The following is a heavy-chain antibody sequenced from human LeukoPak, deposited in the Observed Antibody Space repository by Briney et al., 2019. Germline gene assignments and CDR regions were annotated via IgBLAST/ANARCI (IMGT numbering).Heavy chain of an antibody. CDR2: INPNSGGT. CDR3: ARDGYYYDSSGPQTDEYFQH. D-gene: IGHD3-22*01. J-gene: IGHJ1*01. CDR1: GYTFTGYC. Sequence: GASVKVSCKASGYTFTGYCMHWVRQAPGQGLEWMGRINPNSGGTNYAQKFQGRVTMTRDTSTSTVYMELSSLRSEDTAVYYCARDGYYYDSSGPQTDEYFQHWGQGTLVTVSS. V-gene: IGHV1-2*06.